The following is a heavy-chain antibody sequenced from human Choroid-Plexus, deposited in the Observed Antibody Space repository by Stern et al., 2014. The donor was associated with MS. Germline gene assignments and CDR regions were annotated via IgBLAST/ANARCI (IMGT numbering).Heavy chain of an antibody. J-gene: IGHJ6*02. CDR3: ARDQRGITIFGVVTDYYYLGMDV. CDR1: GYIFTGYY. CDR2: INPNTGGT. D-gene: IGHD3-3*01. V-gene: IGHV1-2*02. Sequence: QAQLVQSGAEVKKPGASVKVSCKPSGYIFTGYYIHWVRQAPGQGLEWMAWINPNTGGTKYAQKFQGRITMSRDTSISTAYVELSSLTSDDTAVYYCARDQRGITIFGVVTDYYYLGMDVWGQGTTVTVSS.